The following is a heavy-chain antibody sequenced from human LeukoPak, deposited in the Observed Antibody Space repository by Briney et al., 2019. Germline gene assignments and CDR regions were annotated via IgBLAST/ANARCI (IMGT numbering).Heavy chain of an antibody. CDR3: ARDDGSSSENAFDI. J-gene: IGHJ3*02. D-gene: IGHD6-6*01. CDR1: GYTFTSYG. Sequence: ASVKVSCKASGYTFTSYGISWVRQAPGQGLEWMGWINLNSGGTKYEQKFQGRVTMTRDTSVSTAYMELSRLTSDDTAVYYCARDDGSSSENAFDIWGQGTMVTVSS. V-gene: IGHV1-2*02. CDR2: INLNSGGT.